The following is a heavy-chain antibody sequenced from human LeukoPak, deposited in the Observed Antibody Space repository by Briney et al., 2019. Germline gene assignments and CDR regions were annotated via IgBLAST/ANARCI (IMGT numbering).Heavy chain of an antibody. D-gene: IGHD2-2*02. CDR3: ARGSKVVSAAINDFQH. CDR1: GGSFSGYY. Sequence: PSETLSLTCAVYGGSFSGYYWSWIRQPPGKGLEWIGEINHSGSTNYNPSLKSRVTISVDTSKNQFSLKLSSVTAADTAVYYCARGSKVVSAAINDFQHWGQGTLVTVSS. CDR2: INHSGST. J-gene: IGHJ1*01. V-gene: IGHV4-34*01.